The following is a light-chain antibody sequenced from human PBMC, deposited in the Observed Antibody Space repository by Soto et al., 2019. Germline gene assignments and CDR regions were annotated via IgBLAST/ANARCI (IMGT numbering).Light chain of an antibody. Sequence: DIQMTQSPSSLSASVGDRVTITCRASQSMSSYLNWYQQKPGKAPKLLIYAASSLQSGVPSRFSGSGSGTDFTLTISSLQPEDFATYYCQQSYSTLWTFGQGTKVESK. V-gene: IGKV1-39*01. CDR2: AAS. J-gene: IGKJ1*01. CDR1: QSMSSY. CDR3: QQSYSTLWT.